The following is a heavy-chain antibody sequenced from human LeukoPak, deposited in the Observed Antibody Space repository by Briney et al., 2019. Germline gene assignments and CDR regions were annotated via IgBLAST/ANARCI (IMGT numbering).Heavy chain of an antibody. CDR1: GFTFSSYA. D-gene: IGHD3-22*01. Sequence: SGGSLRLSCAASGFTFSSYAMSWVRQAPGKGLEWVSAISGSGGSTYYADSVKGRFTISRDNSKNTLYLQMNRLRAEDTAVYYCASTSSLRSGYYYWGQGTLVTVSS. CDR3: ASTSSLRSGYYY. J-gene: IGHJ4*02. V-gene: IGHV3-23*01. CDR2: ISGSGGST.